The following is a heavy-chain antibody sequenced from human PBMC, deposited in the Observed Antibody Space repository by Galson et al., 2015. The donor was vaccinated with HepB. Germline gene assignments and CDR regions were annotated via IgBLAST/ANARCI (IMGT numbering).Heavy chain of an antibody. J-gene: IGHJ4*02. Sequence: SETLSLTCSVSGYSISSGYYWGWIRQPPGKGLEWIGSIYHSGSTYYNPSLKSRVTISVDTSKNQFSLKLSSVTAADTAVYYCASRYSSSPDLGQGTLVTVSS. CDR3: ASRYSSSPD. V-gene: IGHV4-38-2*01. CDR2: IYHSGST. D-gene: IGHD6-13*01. CDR1: GYSISSGYY.